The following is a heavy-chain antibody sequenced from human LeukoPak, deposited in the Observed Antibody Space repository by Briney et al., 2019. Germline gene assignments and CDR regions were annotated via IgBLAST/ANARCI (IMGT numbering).Heavy chain of an antibody. V-gene: IGHV3-23*01. Sequence: HTGGSLRLSCAASGFTFSSYAMSWVRQAPGKGLEWVSAISGSGGSTYYADSVKGRFTISRDNSKNTLYLQMNSLRAEDTAVYYCARDLVGSHTGYSSGAWDYWGQGTLVTVSS. D-gene: IGHD3-9*01. CDR3: ARDLVGSHTGYSSGAWDY. J-gene: IGHJ4*02. CDR1: GFTFSSYA. CDR2: ISGSGGST.